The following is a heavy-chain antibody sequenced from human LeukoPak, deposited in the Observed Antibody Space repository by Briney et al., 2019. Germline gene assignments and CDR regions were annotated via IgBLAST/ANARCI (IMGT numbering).Heavy chain of an antibody. CDR3: SSSWYLVPWFDP. Sequence: PGGSLRLSCTVSGFTVSSNSMSWVRQAPGKGLEWVSFIYSGTIHYSDSVKGRFTISRDNSKNTLYLQMNSLRAEDTAVYYCSSSWYLVPWFDPWGQGTLVTVSS. CDR2: IYSGTI. D-gene: IGHD6-13*01. CDR1: GFTVSSNS. V-gene: IGHV3-53*01. J-gene: IGHJ5*02.